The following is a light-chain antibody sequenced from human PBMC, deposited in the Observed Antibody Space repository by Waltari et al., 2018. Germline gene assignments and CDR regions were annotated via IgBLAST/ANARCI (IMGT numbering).Light chain of an antibody. J-gene: IGKJ1*01. Sequence: DIHMTHSPSSLSASVGDRVVITCRASENINNNLNWYQQKPGKAPKLLIYKACTLQSGVPSRFSGSGSGTDYTFTISSLQSEDVATYYCQHNYGTPWTFGQGTKVEIK. CDR1: ENINNN. CDR3: QHNYGTPWT. CDR2: KAC. V-gene: IGKV1-39*01.